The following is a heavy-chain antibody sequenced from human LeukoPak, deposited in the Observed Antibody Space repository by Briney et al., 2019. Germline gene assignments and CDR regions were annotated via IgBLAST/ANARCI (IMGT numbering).Heavy chain of an antibody. CDR2: ISGYNGNT. V-gene: IGHV1-18*01. J-gene: IGHJ4*02. CDR1: GYTFTNYG. D-gene: IGHD4-17*01. Sequence: ASVKVSCKASGYTFTNYGISWVRQAPGQRLEWMGWISGYNGNTNYAQKLQGRVTMTTDTSTSTAYMEVRSLRSDDTAVYYCARGTVTKRFFDYWGQGTLVTVPS. CDR3: ARGTVTKRFFDY.